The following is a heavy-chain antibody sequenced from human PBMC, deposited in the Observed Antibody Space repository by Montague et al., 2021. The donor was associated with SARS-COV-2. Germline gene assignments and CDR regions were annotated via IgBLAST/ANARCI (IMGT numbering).Heavy chain of an antibody. Sequence: SETLSLTCTVSGGSISRYCWNWIRQPPGKGLEWIAYIYYSGSTNYNPSLKSRVTISVDTSKNQFSLKLSSVTAADTAVYYCARSRENYNILTGYPYYFDYWGQGTLVTVSS. D-gene: IGHD3-9*01. V-gene: IGHV4-59*01. CDR3: ARSRENYNILTGYPYYFDY. J-gene: IGHJ4*02. CDR2: IYYSGST. CDR1: GGSISRYC.